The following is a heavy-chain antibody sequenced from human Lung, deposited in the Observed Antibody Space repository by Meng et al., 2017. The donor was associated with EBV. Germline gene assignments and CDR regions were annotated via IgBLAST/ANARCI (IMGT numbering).Heavy chain of an antibody. D-gene: IGHD1-7*01. Sequence: QVPVRQSGPRLVHPSHTLSRTCALCWARAADSSAAWNWIRQSPARGLEWLGRTYYRSKWYNDYAVSVKSRITINPDTSKNQFSLQLNSVTPEDTAVYYCASSRPLAGNWNYHYWGQGTLVTVSS. CDR3: ASSRPLAGNWNYHY. J-gene: IGHJ4*02. CDR1: WARAADSSAA. CDR2: TYYRSKWYN. V-gene: IGHV6-1*01.